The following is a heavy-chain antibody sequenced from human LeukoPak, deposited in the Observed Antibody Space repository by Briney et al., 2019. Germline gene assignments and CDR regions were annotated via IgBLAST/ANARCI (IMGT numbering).Heavy chain of an antibody. V-gene: IGHV4-30-4*01. CDR1: GGSISSGDYY. CDR3: ARGSYVGPTSGYFDY. J-gene: IGHJ4*02. Sequence: SETLSLTCIASGGSISSGDYYWSWIRQSPGKGLEWIGYIYYTGSISYNPSLKSRLTISVDTSKNQFSLKLSSVTAADTAVYYCARGSYVGPTSGYFDYWGQGTLVTVSS. D-gene: IGHD1-26*01. CDR2: IYYTGSI.